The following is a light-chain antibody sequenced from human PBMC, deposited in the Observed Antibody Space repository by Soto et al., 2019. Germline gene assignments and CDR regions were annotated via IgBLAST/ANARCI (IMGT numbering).Light chain of an antibody. Sequence: AIRMTQSPSSLSGATGDRVTITFLASQSISTYLAWYQQKPGKAPKLLIYGASTLQSGVPSRFSGSGSGTDFTLTISCLQSEDFATYYCQQYYSNVPITFGQGTRLEIK. CDR3: QQYYSNVPIT. CDR1: QSISTY. J-gene: IGKJ5*01. CDR2: GAS. V-gene: IGKV1-8*01.